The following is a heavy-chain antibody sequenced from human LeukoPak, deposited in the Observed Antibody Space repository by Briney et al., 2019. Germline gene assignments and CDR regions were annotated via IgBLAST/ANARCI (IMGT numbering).Heavy chain of an antibody. D-gene: IGHD6-6*01. Sequence: SETLSLTCAVYGGSFSGCYWSWIRQPPGKGLEWIGEINHSGSTNYNPSLKSRVTISVDTSKNQFSLKLSSVTAADTAVYYCAREGVNEYSSSYNWFDPWGQGTLVTVSS. V-gene: IGHV4-34*01. J-gene: IGHJ5*02. CDR1: GGSFSGCY. CDR3: AREGVNEYSSSYNWFDP. CDR2: INHSGST.